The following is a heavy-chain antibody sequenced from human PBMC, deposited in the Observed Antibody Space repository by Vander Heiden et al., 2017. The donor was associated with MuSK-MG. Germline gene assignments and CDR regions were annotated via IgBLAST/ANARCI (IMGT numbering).Heavy chain of an antibody. CDR2: IYSGGST. Sequence: EVQLVESGGGLVQPGGSLRLPCPASGFTGSSNYVRWVRQAPGKGLEWVSVIYSGGSTYDADSVKGRFTISRDNSKNTLYRHMNSLRAEDTAVYYCARDTSGAFDIWGQGTMVTVSS. CDR3: ARDTSGAFDI. D-gene: IGHD3-16*01. V-gene: IGHV3-66*01. CDR1: GFTGSSNY. J-gene: IGHJ3*02.